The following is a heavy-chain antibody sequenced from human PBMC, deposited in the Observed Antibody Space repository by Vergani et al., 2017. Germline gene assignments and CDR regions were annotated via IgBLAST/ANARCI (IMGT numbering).Heavy chain of an antibody. CDR2: MNPNSGNT. Sequence: QVQLVPSGAEVKTPGASVKVSCKASGYTFTSYDINWVRQATGQGLEWMGWMNPNSGNTGYAQKFQGRVTMTRNTSISTAYMELSSLRSEDTAVYYCAREGGDSSSSSHVCHRGRHYYYYYGMDVWGQGTTVTVSS. J-gene: IGHJ6*02. V-gene: IGHV1-8*01. CDR1: GYTFTSYD. D-gene: IGHD6-6*01. CDR3: AREGGDSSSSSHVCHRGRHYYYYYGMDV.